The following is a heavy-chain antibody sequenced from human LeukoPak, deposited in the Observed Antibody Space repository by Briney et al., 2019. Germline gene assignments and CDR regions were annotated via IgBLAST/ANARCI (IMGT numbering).Heavy chain of an antibody. V-gene: IGHV3-11*01. D-gene: IGHD3-22*01. CDR2: ISSSGSTI. J-gene: IGHJ3*02. CDR3: ARGFMYYYDSSGFI. Sequence: GGSLRLSCAASGFTFSDYYMSWIRQAPGKGLEWVSYISSSGSTIFYADSVKGRFTISRDNAKNSLYLQMNSLRAEDTAVYYCARGFMYYYDSSGFIWGQGTMVTVSS. CDR1: GFTFSDYY.